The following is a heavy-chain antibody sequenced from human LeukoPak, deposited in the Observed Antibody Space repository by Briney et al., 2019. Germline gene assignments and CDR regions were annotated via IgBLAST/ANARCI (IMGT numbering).Heavy chain of an antibody. Sequence: SVKVSCKASGGTFSSYAISWVRQAPGQGLEWMGGIIPIFGTANYAKKFQGRVTITTDESTSTAYMELSSLRSEDTAVYYCARGQVSSSAYYYYYYMDVWGKGTTVTVSS. CDR1: GGTFSSYA. CDR3: ARGQVSSSAYYYYYYMDV. V-gene: IGHV1-69*05. CDR2: IIPIFGTA. J-gene: IGHJ6*03. D-gene: IGHD2-2*01.